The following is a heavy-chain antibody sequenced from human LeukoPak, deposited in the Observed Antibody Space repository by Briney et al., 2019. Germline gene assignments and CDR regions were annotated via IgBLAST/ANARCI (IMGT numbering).Heavy chain of an antibody. CDR1: GFXFSSYS. D-gene: IGHD1-26*01. J-gene: IGHJ4*02. V-gene: IGHV3-23*01. Sequence: GGSLRLSCVASGFXFSSYSINWVRQAPGKGLDWVSSISDDSSNTYSADSVKGRFTISRDNSRNTLYLQMNSLRAEDTAVYYCAKGSGLDYWGRGTLVTVSS. CDR3: AKGSGLDY. CDR2: ISDDSSNT.